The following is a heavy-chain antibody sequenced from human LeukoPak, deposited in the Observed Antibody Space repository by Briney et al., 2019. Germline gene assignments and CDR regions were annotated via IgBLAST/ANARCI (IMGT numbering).Heavy chain of an antibody. J-gene: IGHJ3*02. CDR3: ARHYDILAGYYTSHAFDI. D-gene: IGHD3-9*01. CDR2: IYYSGST. Sequence: SETLSLTCTVSGGSISSSSYYWGWIRQPPGKGLEWIGSIYYSGSTYYSPSLKSRVTISVDTSKNQFSLKLSSVTAADTAVYYCARHYDILAGYYTSHAFDIWGQGTRVTVSS. V-gene: IGHV4-39*01. CDR1: GGSISSSSYY.